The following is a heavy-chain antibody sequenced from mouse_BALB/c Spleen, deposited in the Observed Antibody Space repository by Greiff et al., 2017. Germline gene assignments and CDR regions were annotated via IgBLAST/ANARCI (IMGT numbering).Heavy chain of an antibody. CDR2: INPSTGYT. D-gene: IGHD2-10*01. CDR3: ARTYYGNLYYYAMDY. V-gene: IGHV1-7*01. J-gene: IGHJ4*01. CDR1: GYTFTSYW. Sequence: QVHVKQSGAELAKPGASVKMSCKASGYTFTSYWMHWVKQRPGQGLEWIGYINPSTGYTEYNQKFKDKATLTADKSSSTAYMQLSSLTSEDSAVYYCARTYYGNLYYYAMDYWGQGTSVTVSS.